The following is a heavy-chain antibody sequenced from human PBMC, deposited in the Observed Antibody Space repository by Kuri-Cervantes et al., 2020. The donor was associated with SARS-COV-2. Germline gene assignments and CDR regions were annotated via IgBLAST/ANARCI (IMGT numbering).Heavy chain of an antibody. J-gene: IGHJ6*02. V-gene: IGHV1-69*13. CDR3: ARHSDARAYCVDFSCYRQEIMDV. CDR2: IIPVTGTP. D-gene: IGHD2-21*01. CDR1: GGSFNDIR. Sequence: SVKVSCKASGGSFNDIRIGWVRRAPGHGLEWMGGIIPVTGTPKYAQRFRDRITITAEESTNTAYMELHSLRSEDTAVYYCARHSDARAYCVDFSCYRQEIMDVWGQGTTVTVSS.